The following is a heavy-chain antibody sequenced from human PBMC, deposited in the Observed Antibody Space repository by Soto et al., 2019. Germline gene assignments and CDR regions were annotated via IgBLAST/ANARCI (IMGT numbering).Heavy chain of an antibody. CDR2: IDSSGSAK. Sequence: EVQLVESGGGLVQPGGSLRLSCAASGFTFTSYAMNWVRQAPGKGLEWVSFIDSSGSAKYYADSVKGRFTISRDNAKNSLYLQMNSLRADDTAVYYCVRRGGEGYMWDWGQGTLVTVSS. CDR3: VRRGGEGYMWD. V-gene: IGHV3-48*03. D-gene: IGHD3-16*01. CDR1: GFTFTSYA. J-gene: IGHJ4*02.